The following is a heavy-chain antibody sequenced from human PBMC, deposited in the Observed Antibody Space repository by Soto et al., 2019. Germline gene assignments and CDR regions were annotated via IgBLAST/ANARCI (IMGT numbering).Heavy chain of an antibody. J-gene: IGHJ3*02. CDR1: GGSISSYY. CDR2: IYYSGST. CDR3: ARDQGRMVRGDDAFDI. D-gene: IGHD3-10*01. V-gene: IGHV4-59*01. Sequence: SETLSLTCTVSGGSISSYYWSWIRQPPGKGLEWIGYIYYSGSTNYNPSLKSRVTISVDTSKNQFSLKLSSVTAADTAVYYCARDQGRMVRGDDAFDIWGQGTMVTVSS.